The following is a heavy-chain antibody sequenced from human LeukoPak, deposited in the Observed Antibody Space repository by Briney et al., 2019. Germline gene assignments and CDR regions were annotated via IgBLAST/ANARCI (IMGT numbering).Heavy chain of an antibody. CDR1: GGSISSYY. D-gene: IGHD2-21*01. CDR2: IYTSGST. Sequence: PSETLSLTCTVSGGSISSYYWSWLRQPAGKGLEWIGRIYTSGSTNYNPSLKSRVTMSVDTSKNQFSLKLSSVTAADTAVYYCARQAPFLKSAFDIWGQGTMVTVSS. J-gene: IGHJ3*02. CDR3: ARQAPFLKSAFDI. V-gene: IGHV4-4*07.